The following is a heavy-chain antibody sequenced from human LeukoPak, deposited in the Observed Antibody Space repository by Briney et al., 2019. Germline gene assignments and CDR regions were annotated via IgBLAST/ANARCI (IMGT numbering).Heavy chain of an antibody. V-gene: IGHV3-33*01. CDR1: GFTFSSYG. CDR3: ARVEYYYYYMDV. CDR2: IWYDGSNK. J-gene: IGHJ6*03. Sequence: PGGSLRLSCAASGFTFSSYGMHWVRQAPGKGLEWVAVIWYDGSNKYYADSVKGRFTISRDNSKNTLYLQMNSLRAEDTAVYYCARVEYYYYYMDVWGKGTTVTVSS.